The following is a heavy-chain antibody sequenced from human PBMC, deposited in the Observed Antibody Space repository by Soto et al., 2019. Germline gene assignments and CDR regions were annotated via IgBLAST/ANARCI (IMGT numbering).Heavy chain of an antibody. CDR2: FFYSGST. J-gene: IGHJ5*01. V-gene: IGHV4-59*12. Sequence: SETLSLTCTVSGGSISSYYWSWIRQPPGKGLEWIGYFFYSGSTNYNPSLKSRVTISVDTSKNQFSLHLNSVTLEDTAMYYCARSWFGHQVHWFDSWGQGTLVTVSS. CDR3: ARSWFGHQVHWFDS. CDR1: GGSISSYY. D-gene: IGHD3-16*01.